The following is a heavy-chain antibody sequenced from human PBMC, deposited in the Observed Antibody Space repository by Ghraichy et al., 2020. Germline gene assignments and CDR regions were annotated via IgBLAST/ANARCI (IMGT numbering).Heavy chain of an antibody. J-gene: IGHJ4*02. CDR3: ARDYGSSFGY. V-gene: IGHV3-53*01. D-gene: IGHD2-2*01. Sequence: LSLTCAASGFNVNNNYMSWVRQAPGKGLEWVSVIYRGGRTHYAESVKGRFTISRDNSKNRLYLQMNSLRAEDTAVYYCARDYGSSFGYWGQGTLVTVSS. CDR1: GFNVNNNY. CDR2: IYRGGRT.